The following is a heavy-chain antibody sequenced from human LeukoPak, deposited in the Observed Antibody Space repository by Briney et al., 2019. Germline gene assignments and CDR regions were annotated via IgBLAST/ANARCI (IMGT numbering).Heavy chain of an antibody. Sequence: ASVTVSCKPSGYTFTSYDINWVRQAPGQGLEWMGWMNPNSGNTGYAQKFQGRVTMTRNTSISTAYMELSSLRSEDTAVYYCARARLEYYYDSSGANDYWGQGTLVTVSS. CDR1: GYTFTSYD. CDR2: MNPNSGNT. D-gene: IGHD3-22*01. CDR3: ARARLEYYYDSSGANDY. V-gene: IGHV1-8*01. J-gene: IGHJ4*02.